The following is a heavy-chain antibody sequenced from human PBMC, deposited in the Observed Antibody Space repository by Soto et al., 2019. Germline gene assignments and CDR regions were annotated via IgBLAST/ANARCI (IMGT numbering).Heavy chain of an antibody. J-gene: IGHJ4*02. CDR2: IFYSGPS. CDR1: GDSITSGVHY. D-gene: IGHD3-16*01. V-gene: IGHV4-31*03. Sequence: QVQLQESGPGLVKPSQTLSLTCTVSGDSITSGVHYWSWIRQHPGKGLEWIGYIFYSGPSYYHPPLRSRDTISVHPSKNQFSLTRNSWTAADTAVYYCARDRIMLTFGGGSGEWGIDSWGQGTLVTVCS. CDR3: ARDRIMLTFGGGSGEWGIDS.